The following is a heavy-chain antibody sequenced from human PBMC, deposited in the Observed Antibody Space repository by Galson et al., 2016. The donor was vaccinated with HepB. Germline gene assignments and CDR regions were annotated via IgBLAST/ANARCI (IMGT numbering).Heavy chain of an antibody. CDR3: ARAAISVTTWEDC. J-gene: IGHJ4*02. V-gene: IGHV4-61*01. Sequence: ETLSLTCTVSGGSVSSATHYWGWIRQPPGKGLEWIGQIYYSGTTNYNPSLESRVTISVDASKNQFSLKLTSVTAADTAVYYCARAAISVTTWEDCWGQGTLVTVSS. CDR2: IYYSGTT. CDR1: GGSVSSATHY. D-gene: IGHD4-17*01.